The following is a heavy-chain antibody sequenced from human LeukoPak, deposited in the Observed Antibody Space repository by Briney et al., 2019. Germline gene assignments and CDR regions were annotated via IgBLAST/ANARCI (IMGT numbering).Heavy chain of an antibody. J-gene: IGHJ4*02. D-gene: IGHD2/OR15-2a*01. Sequence: PGGSLRLSCAASGFTFSSYEMNWVRQATGKGLEWVSYISSSGSTIYYADSVKGRFTISRDNAKNSLYLQMNSLRAEDTAVYYCARDRGTLRIDYWGQGTLVTVYS. CDR3: ARDRGTLRIDY. V-gene: IGHV3-48*03. CDR2: ISSSGSTI. CDR1: GFTFSSYE.